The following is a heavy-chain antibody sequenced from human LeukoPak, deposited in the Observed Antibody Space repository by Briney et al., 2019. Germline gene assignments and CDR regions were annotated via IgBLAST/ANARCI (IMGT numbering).Heavy chain of an antibody. CDR3: AGGIAVAGIDY. CDR2: IIPIFGIA. Sequence: SVKVSCKASGGTFSSYAISWVRQAPGQGLEWMGRIIPIFGIANYAQKFQGRVTITADKSTSTAYMELSSLRSEDTAVYYCAGGIAVAGIDYWGQGTLVTVSS. CDR1: GGTFSSYA. D-gene: IGHD6-19*01. V-gene: IGHV1-69*04. J-gene: IGHJ4*02.